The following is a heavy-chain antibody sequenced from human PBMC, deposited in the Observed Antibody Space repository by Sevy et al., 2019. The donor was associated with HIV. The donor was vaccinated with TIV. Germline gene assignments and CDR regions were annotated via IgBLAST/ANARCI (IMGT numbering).Heavy chain of an antibody. CDR2: IIPIFGTA. Sequence: ASVKVSCKASGGTFSSYAISWVRQAPGQGLEWMGGIIPIFGTANYAQKFQGRVTITADESTGTAYMELSSLRSEDTAVYYCARWGDSSGGSCSSGQYYYGMDVWGQGTTVTVSS. J-gene: IGHJ6*02. V-gene: IGHV1-69*13. CDR3: ARWGDSSGGSCSSGQYYYGMDV. D-gene: IGHD2-15*01. CDR1: GGTFSSYA.